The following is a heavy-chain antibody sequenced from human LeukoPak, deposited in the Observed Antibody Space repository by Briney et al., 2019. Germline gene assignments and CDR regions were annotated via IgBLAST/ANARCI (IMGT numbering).Heavy chain of an antibody. V-gene: IGHV7-4-1*02. J-gene: IGHJ6*02. D-gene: IGHD2-21*01. CDR2: INTNTGNP. Sequence: ASVKVSCKASGYSFTSYAINWVRQAPGQGLEWMGWINTNTGNPTYAQGFTGRFVFSLDTPVSTAYLQISSLKAEDSAVYYCARGRIIRLYGMDVWGQGTTVTVSS. CDR3: ARGRIIRLYGMDV. CDR1: GYSFTSYA.